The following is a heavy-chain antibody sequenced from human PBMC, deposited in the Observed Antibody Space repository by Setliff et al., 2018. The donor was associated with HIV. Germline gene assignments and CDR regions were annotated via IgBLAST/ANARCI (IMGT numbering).Heavy chain of an antibody. V-gene: IGHV4-34*01. CDR3: ARSFNGVPWT. CDR2: ISHSGDT. Sequence: TSETLSLTCDVYGGSFSDYFWSWIRQSPGKGLEWIGEISHSGDTQYNSSLKSRVTISIDTSKNQFSLRLSSVTGADTAVYYCARSFNGVPWTWGQGMLVTVSS. D-gene: IGHD2-8*01. CDR1: GGSFSDYF. J-gene: IGHJ5*02.